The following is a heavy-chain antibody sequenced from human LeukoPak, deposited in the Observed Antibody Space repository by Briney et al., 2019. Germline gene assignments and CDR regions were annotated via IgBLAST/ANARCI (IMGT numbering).Heavy chain of an antibody. V-gene: IGHV4-59*08. CDR2: IYYSGNT. Sequence: SETLSLTCTVSGGSISNYYWSWIRQSPGKGLEWIANIYYSGNTKYNPSLKSRVTISADTSKNLFSLKLSSVTAADTAVYYCARHVGLRGFDYWGQGILVTVSS. J-gene: IGHJ4*02. CDR3: ARHVGLRGFDY. D-gene: IGHD3-10*01. CDR1: GGSISNYY.